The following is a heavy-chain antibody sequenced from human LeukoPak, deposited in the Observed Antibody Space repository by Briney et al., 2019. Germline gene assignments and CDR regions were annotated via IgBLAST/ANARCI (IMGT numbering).Heavy chain of an antibody. CDR2: INHSGST. Sequence: SETLSLTCAVSGGSISSSSHYWGWIRQPPGKRLEWIGEINHSGSTNYNPSLKSRVTISVDTSKNQFSLKLSSVTAADTAVYYCARGQTTMVRGVYPYWGQGTLVTVSS. CDR1: GGSISSSSHY. V-gene: IGHV4-39*07. J-gene: IGHJ4*02. D-gene: IGHD3-10*01. CDR3: ARGQTTMVRGVYPY.